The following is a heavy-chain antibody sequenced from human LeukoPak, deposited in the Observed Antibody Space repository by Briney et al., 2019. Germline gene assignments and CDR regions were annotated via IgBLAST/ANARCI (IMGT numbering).Heavy chain of an antibody. V-gene: IGHV3-23*01. Sequence: QPGGSLRLSCAASGFTFRNYAMNGVRQAPGKGVERVSAISGSGCSTYYTYSVKGRSTISRHNSKNTLYLEMNSLTAGDTAVYYCAKGLSSGWYVDYWGQGTLVTVSS. CDR1: GFTFRNYA. CDR3: AKGLSSGWYVDY. J-gene: IGHJ4*02. D-gene: IGHD6-19*01. CDR2: ISGSGCST.